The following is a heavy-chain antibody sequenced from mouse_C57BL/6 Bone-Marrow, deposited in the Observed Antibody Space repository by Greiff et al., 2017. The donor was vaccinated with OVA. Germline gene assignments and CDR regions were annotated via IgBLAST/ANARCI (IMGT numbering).Heavy chain of an antibody. V-gene: IGHV3-6*01. CDR2: ISYDGSN. CDR3: AREKATVVANYFDD. CDR1: GYSITSGYY. D-gene: IGHD1-1*01. Sequence: EVKLMESGPGLVKPSQSLSLTCSVTGYSITSGYYWNWIRQFPGNKLEWMGYISYDGSNNYNPSLKNRISITRDTSKNQFFLKLNSVTTEDTATYYCAREKATVVANYFDDWGQGTTLTVSS. J-gene: IGHJ2*01.